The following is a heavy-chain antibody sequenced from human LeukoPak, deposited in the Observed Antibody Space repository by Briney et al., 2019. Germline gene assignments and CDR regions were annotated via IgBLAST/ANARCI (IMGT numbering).Heavy chain of an antibody. CDR3: VRDLGGRSGH. CDR1: GFTFSSNW. V-gene: IGHV3-74*01. CDR2: INEDGSTT. J-gene: IGHJ4*02. D-gene: IGHD1-26*01. Sequence: GGSRRLSCAASGFTFSSNWMHWVRQAPGKGLVWVSRINEDGSTTNYADSVKGRFTISRDNAKNTLYLQMNSLRAEDTAVYYCVRDLGGRSGHWGQGTLVTVSS.